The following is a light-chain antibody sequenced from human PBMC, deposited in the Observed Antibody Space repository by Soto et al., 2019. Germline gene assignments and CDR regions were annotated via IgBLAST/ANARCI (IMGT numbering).Light chain of an antibody. J-gene: IGLJ2*01. V-gene: IGLV2-8*01. CDR2: EVT. Sequence: QSVLTQPPSASGSPGQSVTISRTGTSSDVGGFNYVSWYQQHPGKAPKLLIYEVTQRPSGVPDRFSGSKSGSTASLTVSGLQAEDEADYYCTSYAGRTPVIFGGGTKVTVL. CDR1: SSDVGGFNY. CDR3: TSYAGRTPVI.